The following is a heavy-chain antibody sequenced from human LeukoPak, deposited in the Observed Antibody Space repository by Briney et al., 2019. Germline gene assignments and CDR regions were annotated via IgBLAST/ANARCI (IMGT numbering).Heavy chain of an antibody. J-gene: IGHJ6*03. V-gene: IGHV4-59*01. Sequence: PSETLSLTCTVSGGSISSYYWGWIRQPPGKGLEWIGYIYYSGSTNYNPSLKSRVTVSVDTSKNQFSLKLSSVTAADTAVYYCARRVNYYYYYYMDVWGKGTTVTVSS. CDR2: IYYSGST. CDR3: ARRVNYYYYYYMDV. CDR1: GGSISSYY. D-gene: IGHD3-22*01.